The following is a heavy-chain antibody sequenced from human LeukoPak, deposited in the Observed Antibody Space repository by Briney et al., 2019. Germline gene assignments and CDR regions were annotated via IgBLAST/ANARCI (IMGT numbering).Heavy chain of an antibody. CDR2: INPNTGGT. D-gene: IGHD3-10*01. V-gene: IGHV1-2*02. CDR3: ARKSVGDPWDN. CDR1: GYTFTGYY. J-gene: IGHJ4*02. Sequence: ASVKVSCKASGYTFTGYYMHWMRQAPGQGLEWMGSINPNTGGTNCAQKFQGRVTMTRDTSISTAYMELSRLTSDDTAVYYCARKSVGDPWDNWSQGTLVTVSS.